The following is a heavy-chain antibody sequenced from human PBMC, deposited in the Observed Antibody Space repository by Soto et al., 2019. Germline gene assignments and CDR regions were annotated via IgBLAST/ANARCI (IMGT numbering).Heavy chain of an antibody. J-gene: IGHJ4*02. CDR2: ISAYNGNT. D-gene: IGHD3-10*01. V-gene: IGHV1-18*01. CDR1: DYTFSSYG. CDR3: ARDYYGSGRSKFDY. Sequence: QVQQVQSGAEVKKPGASVKVSCKASDYTFSSYGITWVRQAPGQGLEWMGWISAYNGNTNYAQKFQGRVTMTTDTSTSTAYMELRSLRSDDTAIYYCARDYYGSGRSKFDYWGQGTLVTVSS.